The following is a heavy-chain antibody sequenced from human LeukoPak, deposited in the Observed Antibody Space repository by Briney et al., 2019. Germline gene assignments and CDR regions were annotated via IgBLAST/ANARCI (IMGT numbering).Heavy chain of an antibody. V-gene: IGHV3-30*02. CDR3: AREYYYDSSGYGY. D-gene: IGHD3-22*01. J-gene: IGHJ4*02. Sequence: GGSLRLSCAASGFTFSSYGMHWVRQAPGKGLEWVAFIRYDGSNKYYADSVKGRSTISRDNSKNTLYLQMNSLRAEDTAVYYCAREYYYDSSGYGYWGQGTLVTVSS. CDR1: GFTFSSYG. CDR2: IRYDGSNK.